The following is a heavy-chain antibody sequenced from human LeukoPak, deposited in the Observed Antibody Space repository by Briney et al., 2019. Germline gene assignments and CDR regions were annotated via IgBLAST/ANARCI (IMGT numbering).Heavy chain of an antibody. D-gene: IGHD2-15*01. CDR1: GGSISSYY. CDR3: AREGSRRLYMDV. CDR2: IHYSGNT. Sequence: SETLSLTCTVSGGSISSYYWSWIRQPPGKGLEWIGNIHYSGNTDYNPSLKSRVTISVDTSKNQFSLKLSSVTAADTAVYYCAREGSRRLYMDVWGRGTTITVSS. J-gene: IGHJ6*03. V-gene: IGHV4-59*12.